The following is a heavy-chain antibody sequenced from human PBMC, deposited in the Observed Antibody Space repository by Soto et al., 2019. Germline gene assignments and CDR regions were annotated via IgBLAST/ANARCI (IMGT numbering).Heavy chain of an antibody. D-gene: IGHD3-9*01. J-gene: IGHJ4*02. CDR2: IYYSGST. Sequence: QVQLQESGPGLVKPSQTLSLTCTVSGGSISSGGDYWSWIRQHPGKGLEWIGYIYYSGSTYYNPSLKSRVTISVDTSKNQFSLKLSSVTAADTAVYYCARVGRASYYDILTGYSREIDYWGQGTLVTVSS. V-gene: IGHV4-31*03. CDR3: ARVGRASYYDILTGYSREIDY. CDR1: GGSISSGGDY.